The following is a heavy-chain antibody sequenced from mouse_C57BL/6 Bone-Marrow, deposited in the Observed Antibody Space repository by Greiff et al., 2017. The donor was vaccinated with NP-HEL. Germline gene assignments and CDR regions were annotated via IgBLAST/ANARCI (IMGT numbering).Heavy chain of an antibody. J-gene: IGHJ3*01. CDR2: ISPRSGNT. CDR3: AGDWFAY. Sequence: VQLQQSGAELARPGASVKLSCKASGYTFTSYGISWVKQRTGQGLEWIGEISPRSGNTYYNEKFKGKATLTADKSSSTAYMELRSLTSEDSAVYFCAGDWFAYWGQGTLVTVSA. CDR1: GYTFTSYG. V-gene: IGHV1-81*01.